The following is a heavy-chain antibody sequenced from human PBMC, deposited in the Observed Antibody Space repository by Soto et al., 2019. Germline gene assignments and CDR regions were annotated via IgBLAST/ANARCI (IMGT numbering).Heavy chain of an antibody. V-gene: IGHV1-58*02. D-gene: IGHD6-19*01. CDR3: ATILAVAGNYWFDP. Sequence: SVKVSCKSSGFTFTSSTMQWVRQARGQRLEWIGRIVVGSGNTNYAQNFQERVTMTRDTSTSTAYMELSRLRSDDTAVYYCATILAVAGNYWFDPWGQGTLVTVSS. CDR2: IVVGSGNT. J-gene: IGHJ5*02. CDR1: GFTFTSST.